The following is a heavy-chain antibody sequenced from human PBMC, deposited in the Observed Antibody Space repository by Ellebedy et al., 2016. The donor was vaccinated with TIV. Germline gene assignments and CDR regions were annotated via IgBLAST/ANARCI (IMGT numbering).Heavy chain of an antibody. V-gene: IGHV5-10-1*01. CDR2: IDPSDSYT. Sequence: GESLKISXKGSGYSFTSYWISWVRQMPGKGLEWMGRIDPSDSYTNYSPSFQGHVTISADKSISTAYLQWSSLKASDTAMYYCAGGMGYYDSSPFDYWGQGTLVTVSS. D-gene: IGHD3-22*01. CDR3: AGGMGYYDSSPFDY. CDR1: GYSFTSYW. J-gene: IGHJ4*02.